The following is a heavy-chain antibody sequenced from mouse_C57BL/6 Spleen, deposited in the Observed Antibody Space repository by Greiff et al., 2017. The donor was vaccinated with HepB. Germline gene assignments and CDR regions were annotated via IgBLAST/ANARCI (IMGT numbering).Heavy chain of an antibody. CDR1: GYAFSSYW. CDR2: IYPGDGDT. J-gene: IGHJ3*01. D-gene: IGHD2-5*01. Sequence: VQLQQSGAELVKPGASVKISCKASGYAFSSYWMNWVKQRPGKGLEWIGQIYPGDGDTNYNGKFKGKATLTADKSSSTAYMQLSSLTSEDSAVYFCARLPYYSNQTPFAYWGQGTLVTVSA. CDR3: ARLPYYSNQTPFAY. V-gene: IGHV1-80*01.